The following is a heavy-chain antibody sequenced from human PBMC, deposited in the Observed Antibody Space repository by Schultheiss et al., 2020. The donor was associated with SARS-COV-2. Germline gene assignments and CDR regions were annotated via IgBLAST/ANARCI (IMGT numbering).Heavy chain of an antibody. CDR3: TRLSTVVISDWYFDL. CDR1: GFTFGDYA. CDR2: IRSKAYGGTT. D-gene: IGHD4-23*01. J-gene: IGHJ2*01. V-gene: IGHV3-49*04. Sequence: GGSLRLSCTASGFTFGDYAMSWVRQAPGKGLEWVGFIRSKAYGGTTEYAASVKGRFTISRDDSKNTAYLQMNSLKTEDTAVYYCTRLSTVVISDWYFDLWGRGTLVTVSS.